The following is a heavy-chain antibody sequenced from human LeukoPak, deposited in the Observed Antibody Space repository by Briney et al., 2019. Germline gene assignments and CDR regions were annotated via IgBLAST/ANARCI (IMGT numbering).Heavy chain of an antibody. Sequence: PSETLSLTCTVSGDSINSNNYYWSWIRQPAGKGLEWIGRIYSSGRTNYNPSLKSRVTISLDTSRNQFSLRLYSVTAADTAVYYCAGPILQRGPPGYWGQGTLVTVSS. V-gene: IGHV4-61*02. J-gene: IGHJ4*02. CDR1: GDSINSNNYY. D-gene: IGHD1-1*01. CDR3: AGPILQRGPPGY. CDR2: IYSSGRT.